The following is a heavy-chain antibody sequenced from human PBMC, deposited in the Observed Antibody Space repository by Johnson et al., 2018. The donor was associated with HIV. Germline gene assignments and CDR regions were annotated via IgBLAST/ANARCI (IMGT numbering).Heavy chain of an antibody. CDR1: GFTFSSHA. D-gene: IGHD6-13*01. V-gene: IGHV3-30-3*01. Sequence: QVQLVESGGGVVQPGRSLRLSCAASGFTFSSHAMHWVRQAPGKGLEWVAVISSDGTNKHYVDSVKGRFTISRDNSKNTLYLQINSLRAEDTAVYYCARDPSTAAADSKDAFDIWGQGTMVTVSS. CDR2: ISSDGTNK. CDR3: ARDPSTAAADSKDAFDI. J-gene: IGHJ3*02.